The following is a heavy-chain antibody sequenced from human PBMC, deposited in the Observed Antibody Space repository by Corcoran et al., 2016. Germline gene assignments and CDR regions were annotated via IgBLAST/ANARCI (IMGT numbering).Heavy chain of an antibody. D-gene: IGHD3-9*01. CDR2: IIPIFGTA. Sequence: QVQLVQSGAEVKKPGSSVKVSCKASGGTFSSYAISWVRPAPGQGLEWMGGIIPIFGTANYAQKFQGRVTITADDSTSTAYMELSSLRSEDTAVYDCARESHYDMLTGYSSYGYFDLWGRGTLVTVSS. CDR3: ARESHYDMLTGYSSYGYFDL. J-gene: IGHJ2*01. V-gene: IGHV1-69*01. CDR1: GGTFSSYA.